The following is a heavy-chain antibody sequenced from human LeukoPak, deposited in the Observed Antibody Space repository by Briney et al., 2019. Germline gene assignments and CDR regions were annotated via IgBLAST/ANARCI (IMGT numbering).Heavy chain of an antibody. CDR1: GGSISSYY. V-gene: IGHV4-59*01. CDR3: ARDSSWTPLYYYYGMDV. CDR2: IYYSGST. Sequence: PSETLSLTCTVSGGSISSYYWSWIRQPPGKGLEWIGYIYYSGSTNYNPSLKSRVTISVDTSKNQFSLKLSSVTAADTAVYYCARDSSWTPLYYYYGMDVWGQGTTVTVSS. D-gene: IGHD6-13*01. J-gene: IGHJ6*02.